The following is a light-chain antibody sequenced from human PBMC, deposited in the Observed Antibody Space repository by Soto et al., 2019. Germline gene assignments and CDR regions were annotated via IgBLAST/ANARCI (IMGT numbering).Light chain of an antibody. V-gene: IGKV3-15*01. J-gene: IGKJ1*01. Sequence: EIVMTQSPATLSVSPGERATLSCRASQIVSSNLAWYQQKPGQAPRLLIYGASTRATGIPARFSGSGSGTEFALTISSLQSEDFAVYYCQQYNNWPRTFGQGSNVDIK. CDR1: QIVSSN. CDR3: QQYNNWPRT. CDR2: GAS.